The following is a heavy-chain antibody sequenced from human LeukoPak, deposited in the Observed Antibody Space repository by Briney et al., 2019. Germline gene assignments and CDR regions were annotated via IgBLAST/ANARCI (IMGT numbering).Heavy chain of an antibody. V-gene: IGHV3-30*02. D-gene: IGHD6-13*01. J-gene: IGHJ6*03. CDR3: AKGGVGSSSYGDYYYYYYMDV. CDR2: IRYDGSNK. Sequence: PGGSLRLSCAASGFTFSSYGMHWVRQAPGKGLEWVAFIRYDGSNKYYADSVKGRFTISRDNSKNTLYLQMNSLRAEDTAVYYCAKGGVGSSSYGDYYYYYYMDVWGKGTTVTISS. CDR1: GFTFSSYG.